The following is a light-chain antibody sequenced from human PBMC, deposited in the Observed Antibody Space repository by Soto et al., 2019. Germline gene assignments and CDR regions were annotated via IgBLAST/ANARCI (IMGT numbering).Light chain of an antibody. CDR1: QGIRSE. J-gene: IGKJ2*01. V-gene: IGKV1-6*01. Sequence: AIQMTQSPSSLSASVGDRVAISCRSSQGIRSELGWYQQKPGKAPKLLIYEVSRLQSGVPSRFSGSGSGTEFTLTITSLQPEDFATYYCLQDHNYPYTFGQGTKLEIK. CDR3: LQDHNYPYT. CDR2: EVS.